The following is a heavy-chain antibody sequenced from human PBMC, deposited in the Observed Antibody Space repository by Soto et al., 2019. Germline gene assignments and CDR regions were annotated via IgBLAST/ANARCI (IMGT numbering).Heavy chain of an antibody. D-gene: IGHD6-6*01. V-gene: IGHV3-30-3*01. J-gene: IGHJ6*02. CDR1: GFTFSSYA. Sequence: GGSLRLSCAASGFTFSSYAMHGVRQAPGKGLEWVSVISYDGSNKYYADSVKGRFTISRDNSKNTLYLQMNSLRAEDPAVYYCARDGAVLPYYYYGMDVWGQGTTVTVFS. CDR3: ARDGAVLPYYYYGMDV. CDR2: ISYDGSNK.